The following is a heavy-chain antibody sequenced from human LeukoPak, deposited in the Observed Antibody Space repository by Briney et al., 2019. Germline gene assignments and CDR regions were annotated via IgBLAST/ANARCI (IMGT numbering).Heavy chain of an antibody. CDR2: IIPILGIA. D-gene: IGHD5-12*01. Sequence: SVKVSCKASGGTYSSYTISWVRQAPGQGLEWMGRIIPILGIANYAQKFQGRVTITADKSTSTAYMELSSLRSEDTAVYYCASRSGYDNLFDYWGQGTLVTVSS. CDR1: GGTYSSYT. CDR3: ASRSGYDNLFDY. V-gene: IGHV1-69*02. J-gene: IGHJ4*02.